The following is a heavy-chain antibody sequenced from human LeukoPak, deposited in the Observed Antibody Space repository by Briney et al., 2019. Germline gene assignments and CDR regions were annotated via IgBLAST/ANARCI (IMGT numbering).Heavy chain of an antibody. J-gene: IGHJ6*03. V-gene: IGHV4-59*11. CDR3: ARIPLDFWSGYQSYYYYYYMDV. Sequence: SETLSLTCTVSGGSISSHYWSWIRQPPGKGLEWIGYIYYSGSTNYNPSLKSRVTISVVTSKNQFSLKLSSVTAADTAVYYCARIPLDFWSGYQSYYYYYYMDVWGKGTTVTVSS. CDR1: GGSISSHY. D-gene: IGHD3-3*01. CDR2: IYYSGST.